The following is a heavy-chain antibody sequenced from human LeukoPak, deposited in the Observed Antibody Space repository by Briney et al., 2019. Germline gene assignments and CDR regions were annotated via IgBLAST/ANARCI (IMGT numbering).Heavy chain of an antibody. V-gene: IGHV3-53*01. CDR1: GLTVISNY. J-gene: IGHJ3*02. CDR2: IYSGGST. Sequence: PGGSLRLSCAASGLTVISNYISWVRQAPGEGLEWVSLIYSGGSTYYADSVRGRFTISRDNSKNTLCLQMNSLRAEDTAVYYCATTRYDAFDIWGQGTMVTVSS. CDR3: ATTRYDAFDI. D-gene: IGHD4-17*01.